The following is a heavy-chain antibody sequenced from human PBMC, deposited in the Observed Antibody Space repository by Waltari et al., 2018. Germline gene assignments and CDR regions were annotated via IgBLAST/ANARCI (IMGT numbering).Heavy chain of an antibody. J-gene: IGHJ4*02. CDR3: ARDRGWNTFDY. V-gene: IGHV3-7*04. D-gene: IGHD6-19*01. Sequence: EVQLVESGGNLVQPGGSLRRSCAASGFPFSSYWITWVRQAPGRGLEWVANIKEDGSQTYYVDSVKGRFTISRDNAKNSLYLQMNSLRAEDTGLYYCARDRGWNTFDYWGQGTLVTVSS. CDR2: IKEDGSQT. CDR1: GFPFSSYW.